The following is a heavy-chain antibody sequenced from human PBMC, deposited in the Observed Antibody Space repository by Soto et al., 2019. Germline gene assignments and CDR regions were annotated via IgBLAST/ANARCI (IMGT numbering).Heavy chain of an antibody. CDR2: ISGSGGST. CDR3: AKVLILAYYYDSSGYSTAFDI. D-gene: IGHD3-22*01. CDR1: GFTFSSYA. Sequence: GGSLRLSCAASGFTFSSYAMNWVRQAPGKGLEWVSAISGSGGSTYYADSVKGRFTISRDNSKNTLYLQMNSLRAEDTAVYYCAKVLILAYYYDSSGYSTAFDIWGQGTMVTVSS. V-gene: IGHV3-23*01. J-gene: IGHJ3*02.